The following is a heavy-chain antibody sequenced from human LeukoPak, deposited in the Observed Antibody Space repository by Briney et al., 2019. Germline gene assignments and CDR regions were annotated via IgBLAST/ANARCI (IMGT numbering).Heavy chain of an antibody. J-gene: IGHJ3*02. V-gene: IGHV1-2*02. CDR3: ARDQGRVVTAIWKNDHAFDI. D-gene: IGHD2-21*02. Sequence: ASVKVSCKASGYTFTGYYMHWVRQAPGQGLEWMGWINPSKGGTNYAQKFQGRVTMTRDTSISTAYMELSRLRSDDTAVYYCARDQGRVVTAIWKNDHAFDIWGQGTMVTLSS. CDR1: GYTFTGYY. CDR2: INPSKGGT.